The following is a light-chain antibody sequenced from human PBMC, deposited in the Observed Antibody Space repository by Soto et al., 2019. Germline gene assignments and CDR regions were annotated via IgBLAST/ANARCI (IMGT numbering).Light chain of an antibody. V-gene: IGKV3D-15*01. Sequence: EKVMTQSPATLSVSPGERATLSCRASQSVSSNLAWYQHKPGQAPRLLIYGTTTRATGIPDRFSGGGSGTDFTLTISRLEPEDFAVYYCQQFSSYPLTFGGGTKVDI. CDR3: QQFSSYPLT. CDR1: QSVSSN. CDR2: GTT. J-gene: IGKJ4*01.